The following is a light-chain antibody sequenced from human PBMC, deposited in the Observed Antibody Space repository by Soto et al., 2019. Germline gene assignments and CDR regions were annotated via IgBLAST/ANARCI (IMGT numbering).Light chain of an antibody. CDR3: SSYTSSSTLVV. V-gene: IGLV2-14*01. CDR2: EVS. J-gene: IGLJ2*01. CDR1: SSDVGGYNY. Sequence: QPVLTQPASVSGSPGQSITISCTGTSSDVGGYNYVSWYQQHPDKAPKLMIYEVSNRPSGVSNRFSGSKSGNTASLTISGLQAEDEADYYCSSYTSSSTLVVFGGGTKVTVL.